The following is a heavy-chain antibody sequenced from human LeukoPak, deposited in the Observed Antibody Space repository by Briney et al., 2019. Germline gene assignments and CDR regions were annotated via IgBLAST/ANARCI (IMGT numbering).Heavy chain of an antibody. Sequence: GGSLRLSCAASGFTFSSYGMHWVRQAPGKGLEWVTVISYDGNNKYYADSVKGRFTISRDNSKNTLYLQMNSLRAEDTAVYYCARARSSYGYGDALDIWGQGTMVTVSS. V-gene: IGHV3-30*03. CDR3: ARARSSYGYGDALDI. D-gene: IGHD5-18*01. CDR1: GFTFSSYG. CDR2: ISYDGNNK. J-gene: IGHJ3*02.